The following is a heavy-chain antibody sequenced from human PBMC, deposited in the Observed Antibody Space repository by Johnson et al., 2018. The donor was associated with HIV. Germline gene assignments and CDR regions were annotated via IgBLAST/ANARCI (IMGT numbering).Heavy chain of an antibody. CDR3: ARVVVVVATVRVGAFDI. CDR2: IYSGGST. Sequence: VQLVESGGGLIQPGGSLRLSCAASEFTVSSNYMSWVRQAPGKGLEWVSVIYSGGSTYYADSVKGRFTISRDNAKKSLYLQMNSLRAEDTALYYCARVVVVVATVRVGAFDIWGQGTLVTVS. J-gene: IGHJ3*02. CDR1: EFTVSSNY. V-gene: IGHV3-53*01. D-gene: IGHD2-15*01.